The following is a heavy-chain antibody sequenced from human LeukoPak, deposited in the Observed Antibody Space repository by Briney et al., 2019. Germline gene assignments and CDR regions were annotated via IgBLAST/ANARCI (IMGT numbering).Heavy chain of an antibody. D-gene: IGHD6-13*01. J-gene: IGHJ4*02. CDR3: AKAQVPYSSSWYYFDY. CDR2: ISYDGSNK. CDR1: GFTFSSYG. V-gene: IGHV3-30*18. Sequence: GGSLRLSCAASGFTFSSYGMHWVRQASGKGLEWVAVISYDGSNKYYADSVKGRFTISRDNSKNTLYLQMNSLRAEDTAVYYCAKAQVPYSSSWYYFDYWGQGTLVTVSS.